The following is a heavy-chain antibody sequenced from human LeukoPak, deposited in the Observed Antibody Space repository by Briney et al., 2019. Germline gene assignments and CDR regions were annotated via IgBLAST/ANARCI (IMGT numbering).Heavy chain of an antibody. CDR1: GYTFTGYY. Sequence: ASVKVSCKASGYTFTGYYMHWVRQAPGQGLEWMGWINPNSGGTNYAQKFQGRVTMTRDTYISTAYMELSRLRSDDTAVYYCAKLSAFWSGYHDYWGQGTLVTVSS. CDR2: INPNSGGT. D-gene: IGHD3-3*01. J-gene: IGHJ4*02. CDR3: AKLSAFWSGYHDY. V-gene: IGHV1-2*02.